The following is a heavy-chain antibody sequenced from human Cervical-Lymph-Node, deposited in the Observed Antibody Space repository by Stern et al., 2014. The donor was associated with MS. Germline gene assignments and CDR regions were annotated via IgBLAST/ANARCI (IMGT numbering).Heavy chain of an antibody. Sequence: VQLLESGGGVVQPGRSLRLSCAASGFTFSSYGMHWVRQAPGKGLEWVAVIWYDGSNKYYADLVKGRFTISRDNSKNTLYLQMNSLRAEDTAVYYCARGDSSSWVFDYWGQGTLVTVSS. CDR2: IWYDGSNK. V-gene: IGHV3-33*01. D-gene: IGHD6-13*01. J-gene: IGHJ4*02. CDR3: ARGDSSSWVFDY. CDR1: GFTFSSYG.